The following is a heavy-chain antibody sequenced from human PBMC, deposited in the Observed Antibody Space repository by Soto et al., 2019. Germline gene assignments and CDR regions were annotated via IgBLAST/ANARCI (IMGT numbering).Heavy chain of an antibody. CDR1: GFSLSTSGMR. CDR2: IDWDDDK. V-gene: IGHV2-70*04. CDR3: AQMGDSSGYSLGAFDI. J-gene: IGHJ3*02. Sequence: SGPTLVNPTQTLTLTCTFSGFSLSTSGMRVSWIRQPPGKALEWLARIDWDDDKFYSTSLKTRLTISKDTSKNQVALTMTNMDPVDTATYYCAQMGDSSGYSLGAFDIWGQGTMVTVSS. D-gene: IGHD3-22*01.